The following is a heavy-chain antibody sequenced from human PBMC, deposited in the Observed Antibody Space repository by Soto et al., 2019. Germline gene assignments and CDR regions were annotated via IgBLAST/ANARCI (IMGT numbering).Heavy chain of an antibody. V-gene: IGHV3-33*01. D-gene: IGHD3-3*01. Sequence: QVQLVESGGGVVQPGRSLRLSCAASGFTFSSYGMHWVRQAPGKGLEWVAVIWYDGSNKYYADSVKGRFTICRDNSKNTLYLQMNSLRAEDTAVYYCARDIGGWPPRGFYYGMDVWGQVSTVTVSS. CDR3: ARDIGGWPPRGFYYGMDV. J-gene: IGHJ6*02. CDR2: IWYDGSNK. CDR1: GFTFSSYG.